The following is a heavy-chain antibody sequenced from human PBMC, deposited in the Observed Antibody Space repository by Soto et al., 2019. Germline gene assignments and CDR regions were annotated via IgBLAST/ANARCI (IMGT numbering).Heavy chain of an antibody. CDR1: GFTFGDYC. CDR3: ARCNYAFGDAFDI. V-gene: IGHV3-48*02. CDR2: ISSSTRNI. J-gene: IGHJ3*02. Sequence: GGSLRLSCAASGFTFGDYCMNWVRQAPGKGLEWVSYISSSTRNIYYADSVKGRFTISRDNAKNSLYLQMNSLRDEDTAVYYCARCNYAFGDAFDIWGQGTMVTVSS. D-gene: IGHD3-16*01.